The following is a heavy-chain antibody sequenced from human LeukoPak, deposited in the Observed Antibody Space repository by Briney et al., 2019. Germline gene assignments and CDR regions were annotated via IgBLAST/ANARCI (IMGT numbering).Heavy chain of an antibody. J-gene: IGHJ4*02. CDR3: ARSAMYQLLGSFDY. CDR1: GGSISSYY. V-gene: IGHV4-59*01. CDR2: IYYSGST. Sequence: SETLSLTCTVSGGSISSYYWSWIRQPPGKRLEWIGYIYYSGSTNYNPSLKSRVTISVDTSKNQFSLKLSSVTAADTAVYYCARSAMYQLLGSFDYWGQGTLVTVSS. D-gene: IGHD2-2*01.